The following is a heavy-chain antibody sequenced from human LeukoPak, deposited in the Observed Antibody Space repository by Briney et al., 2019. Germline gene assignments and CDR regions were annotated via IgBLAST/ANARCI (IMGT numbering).Heavy chain of an antibody. CDR1: GYTLTELS. CDR3: ATGIFDTAMGDSETHYWYFDL. CDR2: FDPEGGET. V-gene: IGHV1-24*01. J-gene: IGHJ2*01. Sequence: ASVKVSCKVSGYTLTELSMHWVRQAPGKGLEWMGGFDPEGGETIYAQKFQGRVTMTEDTSTDTAYMELSSLRSEDTAVYYCATGIFDTAMGDSETHYWYFDLWGRGTLVTVSS. D-gene: IGHD5-18*01.